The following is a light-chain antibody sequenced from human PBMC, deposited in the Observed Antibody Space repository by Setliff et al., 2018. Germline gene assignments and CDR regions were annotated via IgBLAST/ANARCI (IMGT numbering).Light chain of an antibody. J-gene: IGKJ4*01. CDR2: GAS. V-gene: IGKV3-20*01. CDR3: QQYASSPPN. Sequence: EIVLTQSPGTLSLSPGERATLSCRASQSVSSSYLAWYQQKPGQAPRLLIYGASSRATGIPDRFSGSGSGTDFTLTISRLEAEDFAVYYCQQYASSPPNFGGGPRWIS. CDR1: QSVSSSY.